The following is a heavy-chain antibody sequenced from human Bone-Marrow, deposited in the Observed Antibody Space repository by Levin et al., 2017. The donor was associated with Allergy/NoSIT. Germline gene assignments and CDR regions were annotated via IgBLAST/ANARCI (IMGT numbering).Heavy chain of an antibody. CDR2: IRSKAYGGTT. Sequence: GSLRLSCTASGFTFGDYAMSWVRQAPGKGLEWVGFIRSKAYGGTTEYAASVKGRFTISRDDSKSIAYLQMNSLKTEDTAVYYCTRDPGRGYCSSTSCYGDYYYYYYMDVWGKGTTVTVSS. V-gene: IGHV3-49*04. CDR3: TRDPGRGYCSSTSCYGDYYYYYYMDV. J-gene: IGHJ6*03. D-gene: IGHD2-2*01. CDR1: GFTFGDYA.